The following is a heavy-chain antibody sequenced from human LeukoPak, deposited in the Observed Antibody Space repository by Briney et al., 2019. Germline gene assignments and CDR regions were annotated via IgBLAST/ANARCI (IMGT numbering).Heavy chain of an antibody. CDR2: MNPNSGNT. CDR1: GYTFTSYD. CDR3: ARGHLGEVYFDY. Sequence: ASVKVSCKASGYTFTSYDINWVRQATGQGLEWMGWMNPNSGNTGYAQKFQGRVTMTRNTSISTAYMELSSLRSEDTAVYYCARGHLGEVYFDYWGQGTLVTVSS. V-gene: IGHV1-8*01. D-gene: IGHD1-26*01. J-gene: IGHJ4*02.